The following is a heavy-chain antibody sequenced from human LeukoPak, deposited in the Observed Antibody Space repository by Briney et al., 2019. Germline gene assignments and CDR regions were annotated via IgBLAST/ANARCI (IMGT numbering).Heavy chain of an antibody. V-gene: IGHV4-39*01. J-gene: IGHJ4*02. CDR2: IYYSGST. CDR3: ARLGCSSTSCSHSDY. CDR1: GGSISSSSYY. D-gene: IGHD2-2*01. Sequence: PSETLSLTCTVSGGSISSSSYYWGWIRQPPGKGLEWIGSIYYSGSTYYNPSLKSRVTISVDTSKNQFSPKLSSVTAADTAVYYCARLGCSSTSCSHSDYWGQGTLVTVSS.